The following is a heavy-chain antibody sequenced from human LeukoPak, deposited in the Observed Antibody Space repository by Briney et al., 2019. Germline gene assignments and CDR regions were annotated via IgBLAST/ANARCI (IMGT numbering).Heavy chain of an antibody. CDR1: RFTFSSYE. D-gene: IGHD5-18*01. J-gene: IGHJ4*02. Sequence: GGSLRLSCAASRFTFSSYEMNWVRQAPRKGLEWVSYISSSGSTIYYADSVKGRFTISRDNAKNSLYLQMNSLRAEDTAVYYCARVVSYGPPHDYWGQGTLVTVSS. CDR3: ARVVSYGPPHDY. V-gene: IGHV3-48*03. CDR2: ISSSGSTI.